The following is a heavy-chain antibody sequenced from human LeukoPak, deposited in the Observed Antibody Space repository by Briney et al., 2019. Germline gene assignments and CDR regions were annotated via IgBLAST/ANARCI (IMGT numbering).Heavy chain of an antibody. Sequence: GGSLRLSCAASGFTFSTYAMNWVRQAPGKRLEWVSSITGSGRDTYYAGSVKGRITISRDNSRNTLYLQMNTLRAEDTAVYYCVRRYMATSAEDFDYWGQGTLVTVFS. CDR1: GFTFSTYA. CDR3: VRRYMATSAEDFDY. J-gene: IGHJ4*02. V-gene: IGHV3-23*01. CDR2: ITGSGRDT. D-gene: IGHD3-16*02.